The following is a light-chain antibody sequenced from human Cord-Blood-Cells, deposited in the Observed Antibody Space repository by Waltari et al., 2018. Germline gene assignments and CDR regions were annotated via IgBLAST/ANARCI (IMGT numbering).Light chain of an antibody. J-gene: IGLJ2*01. CDR2: QDS. CDR3: QAWDSSTPAVV. CDR1: KLGDKY. V-gene: IGLV3-1*01. Sequence: SYELTQPPSVSVSPGQTASIPCSGDKLGDKYACWYQQKPGQSPVLVIYQDSKRPSGLPERFSGSNSGNTATLTISGTQAMDEADYYWQAWDSSTPAVVFGGGTKLTVL.